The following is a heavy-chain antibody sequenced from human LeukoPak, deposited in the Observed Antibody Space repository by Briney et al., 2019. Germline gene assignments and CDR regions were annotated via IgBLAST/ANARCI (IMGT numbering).Heavy chain of an antibody. V-gene: IGHV1-18*01. CDR2: ISAYNGNT. Sequence: GASVKVSCKASGYTFISYGLSWVRQAPGQGLEWIGWISAYNGNTDYAQNLQGRVTMTTDTSTSTAYMELRSLRSGDTAVYYCARVFTAGYSSSWYQDYWGQGTLVTVSS. CDR3: ARVFTAGYSSSWYQDY. D-gene: IGHD6-13*01. J-gene: IGHJ4*02. CDR1: GYTFISYG.